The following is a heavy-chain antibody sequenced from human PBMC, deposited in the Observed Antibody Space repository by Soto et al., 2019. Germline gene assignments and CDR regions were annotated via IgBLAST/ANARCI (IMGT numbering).Heavy chain of an antibody. CDR1: GFTFSGYS. J-gene: IGHJ4*02. CDR2: ISSSSYI. V-gene: IGHV3-21*01. D-gene: IGHD6-19*01. Sequence: GGSLRLSCAASGFTFSGYSMKWVRQAAGKGLEWVSSISSSSYISYADSVKGRFTISRDNAKNSLYLQMNSLRAEDAAVYYCARDLGYSSGWYPVDYWGQGTLVTVSS. CDR3: ARDLGYSSGWYPVDY.